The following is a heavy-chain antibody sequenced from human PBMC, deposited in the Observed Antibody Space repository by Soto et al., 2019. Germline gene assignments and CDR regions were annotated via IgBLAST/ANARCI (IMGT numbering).Heavy chain of an antibody. CDR1: GFTFISYD. V-gene: IGHV3-23*01. J-gene: IGHJ4*02. Sequence: EVQLLESGGVLVQPGGSLRLSCAASGFTFISYDMSWVRQAPGKGLEWVSAISGSGDSTYDADSVKGRFTISRDNIKNSLYLQMNSLSAEDTAVYYCAKGIYSYGYNRFDYWSQGTLVTVTA. CDR3: AKGIYSYGYNRFDY. D-gene: IGHD5-18*01. CDR2: ISGSGDST.